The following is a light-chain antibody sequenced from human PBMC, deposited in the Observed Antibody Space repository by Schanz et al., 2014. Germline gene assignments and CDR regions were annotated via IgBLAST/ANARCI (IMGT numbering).Light chain of an antibody. J-gene: IGLJ2*01. V-gene: IGLV1-47*02. CDR3: AAWDDSLSGVV. CDR1: ISNIGNNY. CDR2: YNN. Sequence: QSVLTQPPSASGTPGQRVPISCSGSISNIGNNYVYWYQQLPGTAPKLLIYYNNQRPSGVPDRFSGSKSGTSASLSGLRSEDEADYFCAAWDDSLSGVVFGGGTKVTVL.